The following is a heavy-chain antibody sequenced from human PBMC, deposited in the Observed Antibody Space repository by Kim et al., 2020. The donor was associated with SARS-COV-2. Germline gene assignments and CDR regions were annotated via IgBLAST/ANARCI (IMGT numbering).Heavy chain of an antibody. CDR2: IYTSGST. V-gene: IGHV4-4*07. CDR1: GGSISSYY. J-gene: IGHJ6*02. Sequence: SETLSLTCTVSGGSISSYYWSWIRQPAGKGLEWIGRIYTSGSTNYNPSLKSRVTMSVDTSKNQFSLKLSSVTAADTAVYYCARESQGYMTTDYYYYGMDVWGQGTTVTVSS. CDR3: ARESQGYMTTDYYYYGMDV. D-gene: IGHD4-4*01.